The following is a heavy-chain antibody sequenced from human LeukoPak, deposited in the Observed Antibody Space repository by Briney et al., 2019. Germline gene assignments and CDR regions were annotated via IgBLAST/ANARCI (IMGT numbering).Heavy chain of an antibody. J-gene: IGHJ4*02. V-gene: IGHV1-69*04. Sequence: ASVKVSCTAFGGTFSSYAISWVRQAPGQGLEWMGRIIPILGIANYAQKFQGRVTITADKSTSTAYMELSSLRSEDTAVYYCARDWDAAAASTYWGQGTLVTVSS. CDR1: GGTFSSYA. D-gene: IGHD6-13*01. CDR2: IIPILGIA. CDR3: ARDWDAAAASTY.